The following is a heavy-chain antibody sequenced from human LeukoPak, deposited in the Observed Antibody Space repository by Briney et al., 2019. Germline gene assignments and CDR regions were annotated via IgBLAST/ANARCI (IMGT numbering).Heavy chain of an antibody. Sequence: SQTLSLTCTVSGGSISSGDYYWSWIRQPPGKGLEWIGYIYYSGSTYYNPSLKSRVTISVDTSKSQFSLKLSSVTAADTAVYYCARTYYYGSGAEYYFDYWGQGTLVTVSS. CDR2: IYYSGST. D-gene: IGHD3-10*01. CDR3: ARTYYYGSGAEYYFDY. V-gene: IGHV4-30-4*01. J-gene: IGHJ4*02. CDR1: GGSISSGDYY.